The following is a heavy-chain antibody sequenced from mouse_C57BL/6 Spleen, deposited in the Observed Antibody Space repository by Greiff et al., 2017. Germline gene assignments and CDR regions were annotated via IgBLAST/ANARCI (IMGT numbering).Heavy chain of an antibody. CDR1: GFNIKDYY. CDR2: IDPEDGET. CDR3: ARSYRNPVGFAY. V-gene: IGHV14-2*01. D-gene: IGHD2-5*01. J-gene: IGHJ3*01. Sequence: VQLQQSGAELVKPGASVKLSCTASGFNIKDYYMPWVKQRTEQGLEWIGRIDPEDGETKYAPKFQGKATIPADTSSNTAYLQLSSLTSEDTAVYYCARSYRNPVGFAYWGQGTLVTVSA.